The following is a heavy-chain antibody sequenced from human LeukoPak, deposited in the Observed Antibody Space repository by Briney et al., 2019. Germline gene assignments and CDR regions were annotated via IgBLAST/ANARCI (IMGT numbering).Heavy chain of an antibody. CDR2: MNPNSGNT. D-gene: IGHD5-24*01. CDR3: ARDEDGYQSY. V-gene: IGHV1-8*01. J-gene: IGHJ4*02. Sequence: GASVKVSCKASGYTFTNFGISWVRQAPGQGLEWMGWMNPNSGNTGYAQKFQGRVTMTRNTSISTAYMELSSLRSEDTAVYYCARDEDGYQSYWGQGTLVTVSS. CDR1: GYTFTNFG.